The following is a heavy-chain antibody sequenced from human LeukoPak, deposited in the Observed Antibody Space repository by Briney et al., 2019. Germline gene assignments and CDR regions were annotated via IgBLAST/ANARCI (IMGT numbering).Heavy chain of an antibody. Sequence: GGSLRLSCAASGFTFSRYWMHWVRQAPGKGLVWVSRINSDGSLTDYADPVKGRFTISRDNAENTLYLQMNSLKAEDTAVYYCVRLLDLDYWGQGTLVTVTS. CDR1: GFTFSRYW. D-gene: IGHD3-10*01. CDR2: INSDGSLT. J-gene: IGHJ4*02. V-gene: IGHV3-74*01. CDR3: VRLLDLDY.